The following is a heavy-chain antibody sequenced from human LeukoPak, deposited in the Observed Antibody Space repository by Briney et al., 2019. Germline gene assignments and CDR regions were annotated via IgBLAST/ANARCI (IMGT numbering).Heavy chain of an antibody. CDR1: GYTFITYD. CDR2: MNPNSGNT. D-gene: IGHD2-2*01. Sequence: ASVKVSCKTSGYTFITYDINWVRQAAGQGLEWMGWMNPNSGNTGFAQKFQGRATITRDTSITTAYLELSSLRSEDTAVHYCARAIRYQLLSRYWGQGPLVRVSS. J-gene: IGHJ4*02. CDR3: ARAIRYQLLSRY. V-gene: IGHV1-8*03.